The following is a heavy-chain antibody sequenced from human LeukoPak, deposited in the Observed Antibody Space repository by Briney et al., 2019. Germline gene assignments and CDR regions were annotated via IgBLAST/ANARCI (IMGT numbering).Heavy chain of an antibody. CDR1: GYTFTSYG. CDR3: ARDGAAAGRNWFDP. V-gene: IGHV1-18*01. D-gene: IGHD6-13*01. J-gene: IGHJ5*02. Sequence: GASVKVSCNASGYTFTSYGISRVRQAPGQGLDWMGWISAYNGNTNYAQKLQGRVTMTTDTSTSTAYMELRSLRSDDTAVYYCARDGAAAGRNWFDPWGQGTLVTVSS. CDR2: ISAYNGNT.